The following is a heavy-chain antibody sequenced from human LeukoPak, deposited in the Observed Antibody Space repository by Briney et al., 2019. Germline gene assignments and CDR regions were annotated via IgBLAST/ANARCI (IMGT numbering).Heavy chain of an antibody. CDR2: IGIDSGNT. Sequence: PGGSLRLSCAASGFTFSDYSMNWVHQAPGKGLEWISYIGIDSGNTNYADSVKGRFTISGDKAKNSLYLQMNSLRVEDTAVYYCARDYKYAFDNWGQGTLVTVSS. D-gene: IGHD5-24*01. CDR1: GFTFSDYS. J-gene: IGHJ4*02. CDR3: ARDYKYAFDN. V-gene: IGHV3-48*01.